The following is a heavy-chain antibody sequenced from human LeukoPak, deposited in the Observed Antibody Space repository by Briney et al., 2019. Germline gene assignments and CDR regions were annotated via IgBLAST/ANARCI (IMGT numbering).Heavy chain of an antibody. CDR3: ARGWFGEPYNWFDP. Sequence: PGGSLRLSCAASGFAFSDYYMSWIRQAPGKGLEWVSYISSSGSTIYYADSVKGRFTISRDNAKNSLYLQMNSLRAEDTAVYYCARGWFGEPYNWFDPWGQGTLVTVSS. J-gene: IGHJ5*02. CDR1: GFAFSDYY. D-gene: IGHD3-10*01. V-gene: IGHV3-11*04. CDR2: ISSSGSTI.